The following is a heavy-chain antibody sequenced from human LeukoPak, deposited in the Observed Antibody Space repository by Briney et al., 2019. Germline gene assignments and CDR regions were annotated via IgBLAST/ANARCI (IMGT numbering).Heavy chain of an antibody. CDR1: GFTFSSYW. D-gene: IGHD1-26*01. CDR2: INTDGSST. Sequence: GGSLRLSCAASGFTFSSYWMHWVRQAPGKGLVWVSRINTDGSSTSYADSVKGRFTISRDNAKNTLYLQMNSLRAEDTAVYYCARGKGWDFSDAFDIWGQGTMVTVSS. J-gene: IGHJ3*02. V-gene: IGHV3-74*01. CDR3: ARGKGWDFSDAFDI.